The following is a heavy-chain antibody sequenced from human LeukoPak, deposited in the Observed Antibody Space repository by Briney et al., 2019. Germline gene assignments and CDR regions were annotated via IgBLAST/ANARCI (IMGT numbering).Heavy chain of an antibody. D-gene: IGHD3-3*01. CDR1: GFTFSSYA. CDR3: AKDGVTIFGVVINSYNWFDP. V-gene: IGHV3-23*01. J-gene: IGHJ5*02. Sequence: GGSLRLSCAASGFTFSSYAMSWVRQAPGKGLEWVSAISGSGGSTYYADSVKGRFTIPRDNSKNTLYLQMNSLRAEDTAVYYCAKDGVTIFGVVINSYNWFDPWGQGTLVTVSS. CDR2: ISGSGGST.